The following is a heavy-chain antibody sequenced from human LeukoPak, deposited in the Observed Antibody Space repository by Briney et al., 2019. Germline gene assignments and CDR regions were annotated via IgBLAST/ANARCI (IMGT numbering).Heavy chain of an antibody. CDR2: ISWNSGRI. V-gene: IGHV3-9*01. CDR3: ARAPYSSGWYDLYYFDY. J-gene: IGHJ4*02. Sequence: PGGSLRLSCAASGFTFDDYAMHWVRQAPGKGLEWVSGISWNSGRIGYADSVKGRFTISRDNAKNSLYLQMNSLRAEDTAVYYCARAPYSSGWYDLYYFDYWGQGTLVTVSS. CDR1: GFTFDDYA. D-gene: IGHD6-19*01.